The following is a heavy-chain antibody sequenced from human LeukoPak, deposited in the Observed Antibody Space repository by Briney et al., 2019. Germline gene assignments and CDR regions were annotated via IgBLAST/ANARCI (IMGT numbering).Heavy chain of an antibody. J-gene: IGHJ4*02. CDR1: GFTFSNYA. CDR2: VIGSVVST. V-gene: IGHV3-23*01. D-gene: IGHD5-12*01. CDR3: AKGGYDFIEVGYFDY. Sequence: GGSLRLSCAASGFTFSNYAMSWVRQSPGKGLEWDSTVIGSVVSTFYADSVRGRFTISRDNSKNTLYLQMNSLRAEDTAVYYCAKGGYDFIEVGYFDYWGQGTPVTVSS.